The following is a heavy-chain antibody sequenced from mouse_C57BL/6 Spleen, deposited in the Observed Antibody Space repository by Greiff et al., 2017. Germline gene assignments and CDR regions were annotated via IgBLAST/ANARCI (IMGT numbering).Heavy chain of an antibody. V-gene: IGHV5-4*01. Sequence: EVKLMESGGGLVKPGGSLKLSCAASGFTFSSYAMSWVRQTPEKRLEWVATISDGGSYTYYPDNVKGRFTISRDNAKNNLYLQMSHLKSEDTAMYYCARDAYGNHFDYWGQGTTLTVSS. D-gene: IGHD2-1*01. CDR3: ARDAYGNHFDY. J-gene: IGHJ2*01. CDR1: GFTFSSYA. CDR2: ISDGGSYT.